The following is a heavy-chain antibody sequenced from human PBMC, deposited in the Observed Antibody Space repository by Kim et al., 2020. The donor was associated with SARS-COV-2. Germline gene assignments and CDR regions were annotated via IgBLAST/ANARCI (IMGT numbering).Heavy chain of an antibody. Sequence: SETLSLTCTVSGGSISSGSYYWSWIRQPAGKGLEWIGRIYTSGSTNYNPSLKSRVTISVDTSKNQFSLKLSSVTAADTAVYYCARGAGIAAAEYYFDYWGQGTLVTVSS. D-gene: IGHD6-13*01. CDR1: GGSISSGSYY. CDR3: ARGAGIAAAEYYFDY. CDR2: IYTSGST. V-gene: IGHV4-61*02. J-gene: IGHJ4*02.